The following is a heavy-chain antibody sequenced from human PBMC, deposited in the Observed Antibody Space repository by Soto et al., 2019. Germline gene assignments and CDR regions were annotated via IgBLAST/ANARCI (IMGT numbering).Heavy chain of an antibody. CDR3: AGPWAHSGYDHEGHFDY. D-gene: IGHD5-12*01. J-gene: IGHJ4*02. CDR1: GGTFSSYT. Sequence: GASVKVSCKASGGTFSSYTISWVRQAPGQGLEWMGRIIPILGIANYAQKFQGRVTITADKSTSTAYMELSSLRSEDTAVYYCAGPWAHSGYDHEGHFDYWGQGTLVTVSS. CDR2: IIPILGIA. V-gene: IGHV1-69*02.